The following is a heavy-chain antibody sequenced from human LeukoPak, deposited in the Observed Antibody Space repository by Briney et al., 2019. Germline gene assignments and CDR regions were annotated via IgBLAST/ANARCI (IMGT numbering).Heavy chain of an antibody. CDR1: GGSISSYY. CDR3: AATAAGPHWFDP. J-gene: IGHJ5*02. D-gene: IGHD6-13*01. Sequence: SETLSLTCTISGGSISSYYWSWIRQPPGKGLEWIGYIYYSGSTNYNPSLKSRVTISLFTSQNQISLKLTSVTAADTAVYFCAATAAGPHWFDPWGQGTLVTVSS. CDR2: IYYSGST. V-gene: IGHV4-59*12.